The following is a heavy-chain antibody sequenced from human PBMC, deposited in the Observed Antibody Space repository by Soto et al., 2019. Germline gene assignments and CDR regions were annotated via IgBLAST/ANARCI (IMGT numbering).Heavy chain of an antibody. V-gene: IGHV3-33*01. J-gene: IGHJ4*02. D-gene: IGHD3-22*01. CDR3: ARDPSYDSSGYYFY. Sequence: GGSLRLSCAASGFTFSSYGMHWVRQAPGKGLEWVAVIWYDGSNKYYADSVKGRFTISRDNSKNTLYLQMNSLRAEDTAVYYCARDPSYDSSGYYFYWGQGTLVTVSS. CDR1: GFTFSSYG. CDR2: IWYDGSNK.